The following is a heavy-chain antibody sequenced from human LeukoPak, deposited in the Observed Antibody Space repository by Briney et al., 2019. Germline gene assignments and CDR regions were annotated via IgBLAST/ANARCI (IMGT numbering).Heavy chain of an antibody. CDR1: GFTFDDYG. D-gene: IGHD3-16*01. CDR3: ARGNGEGGYDNWFDP. CDR2: INWNGGST. J-gene: IGHJ5*02. Sequence: GGSLRLSCAASGFTFDDYGMSWVRQAPGKGLEWVSGINWNGGSTGYADSVKGRFTISRDNAKNSLYLQMNSLRAEDTALYHCARGNGEGGYDNWFDPWGQGTLVTVSS. V-gene: IGHV3-20*01.